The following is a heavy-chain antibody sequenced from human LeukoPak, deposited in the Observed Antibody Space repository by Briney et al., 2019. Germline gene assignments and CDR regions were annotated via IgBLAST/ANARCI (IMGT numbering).Heavy chain of an antibody. CDR3: ARYGDYAPRGFDP. D-gene: IGHD4-17*01. V-gene: IGHV4-59*08. J-gene: IGHJ5*02. CDR2: MFYSGIT. Sequence: SETLTLTCSVSVGLISGCYGSWLRQPPGEGLEWARYMFYSGITYYNPSLKSRVTISVDTSQNTFSLKLSSVTAADTAVYYCARYGDYAPRGFDPWGQGSLVTVSS. CDR1: VGLISGCY.